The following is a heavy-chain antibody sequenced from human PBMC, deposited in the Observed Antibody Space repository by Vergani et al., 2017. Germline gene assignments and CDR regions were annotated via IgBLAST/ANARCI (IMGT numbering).Heavy chain of an antibody. J-gene: IGHJ4*02. V-gene: IGHV1-18*04. CDR2: ISPYNHKT. CDR1: GYTFVNHP. CDR3: ARSQMATNDFDL. D-gene: IGHD5-24*01. Sequence: QAQLGQSDSEVKKPGDSVTLSCKTSGYTFVNHPITWVRQAHGQGLEWMGWISPYNHKTLYSQKVEGRVTMTSDTSSSTVFLELRRLTSDETAIYYCARSQMATNDFDLWGRGTLVTVSS.